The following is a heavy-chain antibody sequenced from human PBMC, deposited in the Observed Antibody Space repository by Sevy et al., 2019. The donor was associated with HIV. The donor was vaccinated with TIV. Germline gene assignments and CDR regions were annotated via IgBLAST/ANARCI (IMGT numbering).Heavy chain of an antibody. CDR3: AKDRRGSDGSGSYCNVHYYYGMDV. J-gene: IGHJ6*02. D-gene: IGHD3-10*01. Sequence: GGSLRLSCAASGFTFSSYGMHWVRQAPGKGLEWVAVISYDGSNKYYADSVKGRFTISRDNSKNTLYLQMNSQRAEDTAVYYGAKDRRGSDGSGSYCNVHYYYGMDVWGQGTTVTVS. CDR1: GFTFSSYG. CDR2: ISYDGSNK. V-gene: IGHV3-30*18.